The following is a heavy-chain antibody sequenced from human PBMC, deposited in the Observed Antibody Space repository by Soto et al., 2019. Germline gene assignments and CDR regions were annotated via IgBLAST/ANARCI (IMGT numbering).Heavy chain of an antibody. V-gene: IGHV1-58*02. CDR3: AAETPTSGYNAFDI. CDR2: IVVGSGNT. Sequence: GASVKVSCKAPGFTFTSSAMQWVRQARGQRLEWIGWIVVGSGNTNYAQKFQERVTITRDMSTSTAYMELSSLRSEDTAVYYCAAETPTSGYNAFDIWGQGTMVTVSS. CDR1: GFTFTSSA. D-gene: IGHD5-18*01. J-gene: IGHJ3*02.